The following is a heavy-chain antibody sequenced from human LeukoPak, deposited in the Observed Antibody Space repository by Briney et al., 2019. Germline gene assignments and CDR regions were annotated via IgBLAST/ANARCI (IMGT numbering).Heavy chain of an antibody. CDR2: IWYDGSTK. V-gene: IGHV3-33*01. Sequence: PGGSLRLSCAASGFTFSSYGMHWVRQAPGKGLEWVAVIWYDGSTKYYADSVKGRFTISRDNSKNTLYLQMNSLRAEDTAVYYCARDAPGDGYNSPDYWGQGTLVTVSS. D-gene: IGHD5-24*01. CDR1: GFTFSSYG. CDR3: ARDAPGDGYNSPDY. J-gene: IGHJ4*02.